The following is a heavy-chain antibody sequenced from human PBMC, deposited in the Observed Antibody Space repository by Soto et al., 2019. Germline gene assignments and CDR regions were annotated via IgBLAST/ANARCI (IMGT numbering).Heavy chain of an antibody. V-gene: IGHV4-30-2*01. Sequence: QLQLQESGSGLVKPSQTLSLTCAVSGGSISSGGYSWSWIRQPPGKGLEWIGYIYHSGSTYYNPSLKSRVTTSVDRSKNQFSLKVSSLTAADTAVYYCAAGAIFGVVPLDSWGQGTLVTVSS. CDR3: AAGAIFGVVPLDS. CDR1: GGSISSGGYS. CDR2: IYHSGST. J-gene: IGHJ4*02. D-gene: IGHD3-3*01.